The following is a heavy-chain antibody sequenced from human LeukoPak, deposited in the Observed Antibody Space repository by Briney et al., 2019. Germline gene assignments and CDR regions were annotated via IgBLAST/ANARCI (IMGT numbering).Heavy chain of an antibody. CDR2: TYYRSKWYN. Sequence: SQTLSLTCVISGDSVSSNSAAWNWIRQSPSGGLEWLGRTYYRSKWYNDYAVSVKSRITISPDTSKNQFSLLLSSVTPEDTAVYYCARQGVRYKYRSGWLTYNWFDPWGQGTLVNVSS. CDR3: ARQGVRYKYRSGWLTYNWFDP. V-gene: IGHV6-1*01. J-gene: IGHJ5*02. CDR1: GDSVSSNSAA. D-gene: IGHD6-19*01.